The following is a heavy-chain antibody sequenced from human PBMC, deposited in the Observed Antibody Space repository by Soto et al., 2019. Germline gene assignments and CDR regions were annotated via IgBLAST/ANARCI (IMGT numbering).Heavy chain of an antibody. D-gene: IGHD3-10*01. CDR3: TSDRYPRFYHGSGSYPYY. J-gene: IGHJ4*02. V-gene: IGHV3-7*03. CDR2: IKTDGSET. Sequence: AGGSLRLSCTASGFTFSSFWMSWVRQAPGKGLEWVDNIKTDGSETHYVDSVKGRFTISRDNPKTSLFLQMNSLRVEDTAVYFCTSDRYPRFYHGSGSYPYYWGPGTPVTVSS. CDR1: GFTFSSFW.